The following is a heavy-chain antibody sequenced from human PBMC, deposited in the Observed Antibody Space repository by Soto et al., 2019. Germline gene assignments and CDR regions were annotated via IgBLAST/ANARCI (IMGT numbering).Heavy chain of an antibody. D-gene: IGHD3-10*01. CDR1: GFTFSSYG. J-gene: IGHJ6*02. V-gene: IGHV3-33*01. CDR3: ARDPRFTYGSGFYYGMDV. Sequence: GGSLRLSCAASGFTFSSYGMHWVRQAPGKGLEWVAVIWYDGSNKYYADSVKGRFTISRDNSKNTLYLQMNSLRAEDTAVYYCARDPRFTYGSGFYYGMDVWGQGTTVTVSS. CDR2: IWYDGSNK.